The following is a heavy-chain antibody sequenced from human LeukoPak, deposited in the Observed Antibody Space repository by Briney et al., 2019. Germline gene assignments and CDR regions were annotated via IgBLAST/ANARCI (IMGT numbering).Heavy chain of an antibody. CDR2: IKQDGSEK. CDR1: GFTFSSYW. D-gene: IGHD5-18*01. J-gene: IGHJ4*02. V-gene: IGHV3-7*01. Sequence: GGSLRLSCAASGFTFSSYWMSWVRQAPGKGLEWVANIKQDGSEKSYVDSVKGRFTISRDNTKNSLYPQMNSLRAEDTAVYYCVNHWKQLWSPFDYWGQGTLVTVSS. CDR3: VNHWKQLWSPFDY.